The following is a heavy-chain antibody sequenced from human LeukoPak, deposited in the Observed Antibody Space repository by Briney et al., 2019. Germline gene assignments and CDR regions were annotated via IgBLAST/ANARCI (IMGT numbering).Heavy chain of an antibody. J-gene: IGHJ4*02. CDR2: ISGSGGST. Sequence: GGSLRLSCAASGFTFSSYAMSWVRQAPGKGLEWVSAISGSGGSTYYADSVKGRFTISRDNSKNTLYLQMNSLRAEDTAVYYCAKDRPITMVRGNYHFDYWGQGTLVTVSS. D-gene: IGHD3-10*01. V-gene: IGHV3-23*01. CDR3: AKDRPITMVRGNYHFDY. CDR1: GFTFSSYA.